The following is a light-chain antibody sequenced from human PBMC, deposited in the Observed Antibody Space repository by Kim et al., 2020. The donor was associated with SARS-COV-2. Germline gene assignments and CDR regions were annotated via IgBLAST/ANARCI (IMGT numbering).Light chain of an antibody. V-gene: IGLV3-1*01. CDR2: QDS. CDR3: QAWDSSTLYV. Sequence: SYELTQPPSVSVSPGQTASITCSGDKLGDKYACWYQQKPGQSPVLVIYQDSKRPSGIPERFSGSNSGNTATLTISGTQAMDEADYYCQAWDSSTLYVFGTGTMVTVL. CDR1: KLGDKY. J-gene: IGLJ1*01.